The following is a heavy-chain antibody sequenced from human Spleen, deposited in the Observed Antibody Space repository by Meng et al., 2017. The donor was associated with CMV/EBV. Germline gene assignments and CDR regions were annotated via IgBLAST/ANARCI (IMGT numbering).Heavy chain of an antibody. CDR2: IWYDGSKQ. J-gene: IGHJ3*02. Sequence: GESLKISCVASAFTLSSYGMHWVRQAPGKGLEWVAVIWYDGSKQKYADSVKGRFTISRDNSKNTLYLQMNSLRTEDTAVYYCAKQRSRSGYSYDAFDIWGQGTMVTVSS. CDR3: AKQRSRSGYSYDAFDI. D-gene: IGHD3-3*01. CDR1: AFTLSSYG. V-gene: IGHV3-30*02.